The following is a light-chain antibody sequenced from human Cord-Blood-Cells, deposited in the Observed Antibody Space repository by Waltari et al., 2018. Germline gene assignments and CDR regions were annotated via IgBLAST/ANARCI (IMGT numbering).Light chain of an antibody. CDR1: PGISNY. J-gene: IGKJ1*01. V-gene: IGKV1-27*01. CDR2: AAS. Sequence: DIQMTQSPSSLSASVGDRVTITCRASPGISNYLAWYQQKPGKVPKLLIYAASTLQSGVPSRFSGSGSGTDFTLTISSLQPEDVSTYYCQKYNSAPWTFDQGTKVEIK. CDR3: QKYNSAPWT.